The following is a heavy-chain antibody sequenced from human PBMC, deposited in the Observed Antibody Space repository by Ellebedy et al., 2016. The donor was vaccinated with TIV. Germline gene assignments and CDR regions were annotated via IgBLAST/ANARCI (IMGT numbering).Heavy chain of an antibody. Sequence: PGGSLRLSCAASGFTVSSNYMNWVRQAPGKGLEWVSVIYSGGSTYYADSVKGRFTISRENSKKTLYLQMNSLRAEDTAIYYCAKGRGGGSDSSAPRYYFDYWGLGTLVTVSS. CDR2: IYSGGST. V-gene: IGHV3-53*01. CDR1: GFTVSSNY. D-gene: IGHD3-22*01. CDR3: AKGRGGGSDSSAPRYYFDY. J-gene: IGHJ4*02.